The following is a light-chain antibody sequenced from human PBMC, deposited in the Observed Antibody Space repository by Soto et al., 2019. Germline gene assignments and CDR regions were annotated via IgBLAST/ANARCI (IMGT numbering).Light chain of an antibody. V-gene: IGKV3-20*01. J-gene: IGKJ3*01. CDR1: QSVSSSH. CDR3: QQYGSSSLT. Sequence: IVLTQSPGTLSLSPGERVTLSCRASQSVSSSHLAWYQQKPGQAPRLLIYGASSRATGIPDRFSGSGSGTDFTLTISRLEPEDFAVYYCQQYGSSSLTFGPGTKVDIK. CDR2: GAS.